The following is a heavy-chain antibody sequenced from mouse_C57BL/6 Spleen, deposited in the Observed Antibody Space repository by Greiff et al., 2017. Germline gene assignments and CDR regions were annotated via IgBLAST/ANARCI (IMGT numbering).Heavy chain of an antibody. D-gene: IGHD2-14*01. V-gene: IGHV1-15*01. CDR2: IDPETGGT. CDR3: TRPGYHDY. J-gene: IGHJ2*01. CDR1: GYTFTDYE. Sequence: QVQLQQSGAELVRPGASVTLSCKASGYTFTDYEMHWVKQTPVHCLEWIGSIDPETGGTAYNQKFKGKAILTADKSSSTAYMELRSLTSEDSAVYYCTRPGYHDYWGQGTTLTVSS.